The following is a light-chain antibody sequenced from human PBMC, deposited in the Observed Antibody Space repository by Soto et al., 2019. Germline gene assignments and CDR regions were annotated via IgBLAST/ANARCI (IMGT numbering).Light chain of an antibody. CDR1: QSVGND. CDR2: DAS. CDR3: QQYNNWPLT. J-gene: IGKJ4*01. Sequence: EIVMTQSPATLSVSPGDRATLSCRASQSVGNDLAWYQQKPGQAPRLLIYDASTRATGIPARFSGSGSGTEFTLTISSLLSEDFAVYSCQQYNNWPLTFS. V-gene: IGKV3D-15*01.